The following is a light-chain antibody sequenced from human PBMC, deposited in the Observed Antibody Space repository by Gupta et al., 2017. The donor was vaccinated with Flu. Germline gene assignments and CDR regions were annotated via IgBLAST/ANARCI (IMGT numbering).Light chain of an antibody. CDR3: QQRSTWPYT. CDR1: QSVSSY. V-gene: IGKV3-11*01. CDR2: DAS. J-gene: IGKJ4*01. Sequence: EIVFTQSPATLSLSPGERATLSCSASQSVSSYLAWYQQKAGQAPRLLICDASNRATSIPARISSSASATDITLTISIRAPEDFAVYYCQQRSTWPYTFGGGTKVEIK.